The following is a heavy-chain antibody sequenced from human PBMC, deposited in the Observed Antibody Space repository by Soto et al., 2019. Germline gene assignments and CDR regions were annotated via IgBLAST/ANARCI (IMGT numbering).Heavy chain of an antibody. CDR2: LNTGNGNT. V-gene: IGHV1-3*04. D-gene: IGHD2-21*02. J-gene: IGHJ4*02. Sequence: QVQLVQSGAEVKKPGASVKVSCKASGYTFTTYAMHWVRQAPGQRLEWMGWLNTGNGNTKYSQECQGRVPITRDTSASTAYMELTSLRSEDTAVYYCARRGVGGDFIDYWGQGTLVTVSS. CDR3: ARRGVGGDFIDY. CDR1: GYTFTTYA.